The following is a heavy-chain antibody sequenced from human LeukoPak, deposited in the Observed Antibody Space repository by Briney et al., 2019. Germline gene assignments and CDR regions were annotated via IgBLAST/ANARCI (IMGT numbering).Heavy chain of an antibody. CDR3: AKQGFGC. CDR1: GFTFSSFA. V-gene: IGHV3-23*01. Sequence: GGSLRLSCAASGFTFSSFAMTWVRQAPGEGLEWVSTISGSADNTNYAEAVEGRFTISRDNSKNTMYLQMNSLRAEDTAVYYCAKQGFGCWGQGTLVTVSS. CDR2: ISGSADNT. J-gene: IGHJ4*02.